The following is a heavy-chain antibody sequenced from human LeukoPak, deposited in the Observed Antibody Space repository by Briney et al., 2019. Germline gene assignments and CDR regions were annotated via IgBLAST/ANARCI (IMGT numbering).Heavy chain of an antibody. D-gene: IGHD6-13*01. V-gene: IGHV1-69*06. CDR1: GGTFSSYA. CDR3: ARDGGKAAAGRGIAPPQDNGFDP. J-gene: IGHJ5*02. Sequence: GSSVKVPCKASGGTFSSYAISWVRQAPGQGLEWMGRIIPIFGTANYAQKFQGRVTITADKSTSTAYMELSSLRSEDTAVYYCARDGGKAAAGRGIAPPQDNGFDPWGKGTLVTVSS. CDR2: IIPIFGTA.